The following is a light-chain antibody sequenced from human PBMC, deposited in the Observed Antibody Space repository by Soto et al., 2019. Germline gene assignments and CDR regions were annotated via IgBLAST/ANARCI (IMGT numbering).Light chain of an antibody. Sequence: DIQLTQSPSTLSASIGDRVTISCRANQSISRWLARYQQKPGKAPELLLFDVSRRETGVPARFSGSGSGTAFTLTITGLQPDDFATYYCQQYNSFFYSFGQGTRL. V-gene: IGKV1-5*01. CDR3: QQYNSFFYS. J-gene: IGKJ2*01. CDR2: DVS. CDR1: QSISRW.